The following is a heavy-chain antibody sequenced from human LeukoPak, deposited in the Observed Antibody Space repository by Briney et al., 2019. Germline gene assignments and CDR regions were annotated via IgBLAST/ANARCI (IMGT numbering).Heavy chain of an antibody. Sequence: SETLSLTCTVSGGSISSSNYFWGSIRQPPGKGLEWIGSVYYTGSTYHNPSLKNRVTMSVDTSKNQFSLKLRSVTAADTAVYYCARGKDAGDGYNQGDYWGQGTLVTVSS. CDR2: VYYTGST. J-gene: IGHJ4*02. V-gene: IGHV4-39*07. D-gene: IGHD5-24*01. CDR3: ARGKDAGDGYNQGDY. CDR1: GGSISSSNYF.